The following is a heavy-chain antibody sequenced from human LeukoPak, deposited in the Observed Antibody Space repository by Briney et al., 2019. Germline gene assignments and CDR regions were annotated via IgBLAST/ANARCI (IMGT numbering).Heavy chain of an antibody. Sequence: GGSLRLSCAASGFTFSSYEMNWVRQAPGKGLEWASYISSSGSTIYYADCVKGRFTISRDNAKNSLYLQMNSLRAEDTAVYYCAREGGRGSFFDYWGQGTLVTVSS. V-gene: IGHV3-48*03. D-gene: IGHD1-26*01. CDR3: AREGGRGSFFDY. CDR1: GFTFSSYE. CDR2: ISSSGSTI. J-gene: IGHJ4*02.